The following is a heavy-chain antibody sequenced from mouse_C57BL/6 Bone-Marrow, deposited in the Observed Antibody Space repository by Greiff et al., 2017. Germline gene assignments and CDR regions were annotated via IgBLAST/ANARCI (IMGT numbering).Heavy chain of an antibody. Sequence: VQLQQSGAELVKPGASVKLSCTASGYTFTSYWMHWVKQRPGQGLEWIGMIHPNSGSTNYNEKVKSKATLTVDKSSSTAYMQLSSLTSEDSAVYYCARGSSDWYFDVWGTGTTVTVSS. CDR1: GYTFTSYW. CDR2: IHPNSGST. V-gene: IGHV1-64*01. J-gene: IGHJ1*03. D-gene: IGHD1-1*01. CDR3: ARGSSDWYFDV.